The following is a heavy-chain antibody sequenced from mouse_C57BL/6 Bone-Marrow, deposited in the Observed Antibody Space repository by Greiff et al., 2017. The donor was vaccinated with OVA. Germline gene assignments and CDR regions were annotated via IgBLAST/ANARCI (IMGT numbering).Heavy chain of an antibody. Sequence: EVKVVESGGGLVQSGRSLRLSCATSGFTFSDFYMEWVRQAPGKGLEWIAASRNKANDYTTEYSASVKGRFIVSRDTSQSILYLQMNALRAEDTAIYYCARDAIYDGYYVRYFDVGGTGTTVTVSS. D-gene: IGHD2-3*01. J-gene: IGHJ1*03. CDR1: GFTFSDFY. CDR3: ARDAIYDGYYVRYFDV. V-gene: IGHV7-1*01. CDR2: SRNKANDYTT.